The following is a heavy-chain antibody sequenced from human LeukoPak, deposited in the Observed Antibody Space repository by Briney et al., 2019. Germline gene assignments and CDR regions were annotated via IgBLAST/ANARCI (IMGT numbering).Heavy chain of an antibody. J-gene: IGHJ4*02. Sequence: GGSLRLSCAASGFTFSSYSMNWVRQAPGKGLEWVSSISSSSSYIYYADSVKGRFTISRDNAKNSLYLQMNSLRAEDTAVYYCAREGSSGWYGESFDYWGQGTLVTVSS. CDR1: GFTFSSYS. CDR3: AREGSSGWYGESFDY. V-gene: IGHV3-21*01. D-gene: IGHD6-19*01. CDR2: ISSSSSYI.